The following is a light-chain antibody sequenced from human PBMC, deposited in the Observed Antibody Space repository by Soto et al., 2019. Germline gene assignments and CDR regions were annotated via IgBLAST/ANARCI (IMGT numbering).Light chain of an antibody. CDR3: QQRRSWPPTIT. CDR1: QSVSTY. CDR2: DAS. Sequence: EIVLTQSPATLSLSPGERATLSCRAVQSVSTYLAWYQQRPGQAPRLLIYDASYRATDIPPRFSGSGYGTDFTLTISSLEPEDFAVYYCQQRRSWPPTITFGQGTRLEIK. J-gene: IGKJ5*01. V-gene: IGKV3-11*01.